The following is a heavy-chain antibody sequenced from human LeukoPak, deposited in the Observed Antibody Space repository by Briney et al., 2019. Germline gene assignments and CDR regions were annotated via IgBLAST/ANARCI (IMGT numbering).Heavy chain of an antibody. CDR2: INHSGST. CDR3: ARARGWPLRWQPQQFRRGTGYYMDV. CDR1: GGSFSGYY. V-gene: IGHV4-34*01. Sequence: PSETLSLTCAVYGGSFSGYYWSWIRQPPGKGLEWIGEINHSGSTNYNPSLKSRVTISVDTSKNQFSLQLNSVTPEDTAVYYCARARGWPLRWQPQQFRRGTGYYMDVWGKGTTVTVSS. D-gene: IGHD2-15*01. J-gene: IGHJ6*03.